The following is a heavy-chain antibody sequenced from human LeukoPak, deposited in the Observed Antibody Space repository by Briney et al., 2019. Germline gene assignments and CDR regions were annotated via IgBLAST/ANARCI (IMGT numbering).Heavy chain of an antibody. CDR3: ARDQYNTPLFGELSRPYYYYYYYMDV. V-gene: IGHV4-4*07. D-gene: IGHD3-10*02. J-gene: IGHJ6*03. CDR1: GGSISSYY. Sequence: SETMSLTCTVSGGSISSYYWSWIRQPAGKGLEWIGRIYTSGSTNYNPSLKSRVTMSVDTSKNQFSLKLSSVTAADTAVYYCARDQYNTPLFGELSRPYYYYYYYMDVWGKGTTVTISS. CDR2: IYTSGST.